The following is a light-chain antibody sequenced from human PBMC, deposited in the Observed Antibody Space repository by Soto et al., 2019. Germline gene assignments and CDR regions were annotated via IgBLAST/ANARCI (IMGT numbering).Light chain of an antibody. V-gene: IGLV2-11*01. CDR1: SSDVGDYNY. CDR2: AVN. CDR3: CSYAGSYTWV. J-gene: IGLJ3*02. Sequence: QSVLTQRRSVSGSPGQSVTISCTGTSSDVGDYNYVSWYQQHPGRAPKLLIYAVNMRPSGVPDRFSGSKSGNTASLTISGLQAEDEADYSCCSYAGSYTWVFGAGTKLTVL.